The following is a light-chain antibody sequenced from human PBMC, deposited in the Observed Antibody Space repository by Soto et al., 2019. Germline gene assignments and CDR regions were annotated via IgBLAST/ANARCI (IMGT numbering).Light chain of an antibody. J-gene: IGKJ1*01. CDR2: DAS. Sequence: EIVMTQSPATLSVSPGEGATLSCRASQSVSRYLAWYQQKPGQAPRLLIYDASIRATGIPVRFSGSGSGADFTLTISCLQSEDFATYYCQQYYSYPRTFGQGTKVDIK. CDR1: QSVSRY. V-gene: IGKV3-15*01. CDR3: QQYYSYPRT.